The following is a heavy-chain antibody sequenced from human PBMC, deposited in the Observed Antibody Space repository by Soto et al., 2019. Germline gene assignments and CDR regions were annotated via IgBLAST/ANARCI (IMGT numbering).Heavy chain of an antibody. D-gene: IGHD6-6*01. J-gene: IGHJ4*02. CDR3: AKSYDSSSNYFDY. V-gene: IGHV3-23*01. CDR2: ISGSGGST. Sequence: RLSCAASGFTFSSYAMSWVRQAPGKGLEWLSAISGSGGSTYYADSVKGRFTISRDNSKNTLYLQMNSLRAEDTAVYYCAKSYDSSSNYFDYWGQGTLGTVSS. CDR1: GFTFSSYA.